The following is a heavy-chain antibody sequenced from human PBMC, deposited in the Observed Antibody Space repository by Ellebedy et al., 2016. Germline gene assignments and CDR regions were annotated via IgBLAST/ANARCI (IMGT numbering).Heavy chain of an antibody. CDR2: ISPDSRVK. Sequence: GESLKISXTASGFSLNDYSMQWVRQAPGKGLEWVAAISPDSRVKIYADSVRGRFTVSRDNSENTLYVEMNRLRPDDTATYYCAREGASNGRAGYFDYWGQGTLVTVSS. CDR1: GFSLNDYS. D-gene: IGHD6-19*01. V-gene: IGHV3-30*04. CDR3: AREGASNGRAGYFDY. J-gene: IGHJ4*02.